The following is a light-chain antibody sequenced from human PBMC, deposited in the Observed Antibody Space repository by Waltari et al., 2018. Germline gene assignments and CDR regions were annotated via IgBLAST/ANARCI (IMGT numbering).Light chain of an antibody. CDR3: QQSYKTPPLT. CDR2: AAS. V-gene: IGKV1-39*01. Sequence: DIQMTQSSSSLSASVGDRVTIACRARQSIASFLNWYQQKPGKAPKLLIYAASSLQSGVPSRFTASGSGTDFTLTISSLQPEDFATYYCQQSYKTPPLTFGGGTKVEMK. CDR1: QSIASF. J-gene: IGKJ4*01.